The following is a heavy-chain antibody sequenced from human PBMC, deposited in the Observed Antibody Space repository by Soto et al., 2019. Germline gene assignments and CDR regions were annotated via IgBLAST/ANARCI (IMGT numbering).Heavy chain of an antibody. CDR3: AREKPYSGSWYHDY. V-gene: IGHV4-34*01. D-gene: IGHD6-13*01. Sequence: QVQLQQWGAGLLKPSETLSLTCAVYGGSFSGYYWSWIRQPPGKGLEWIGEINHSGSTNYNPSLKSRVTISVDTAKIQFSRKLGSVTAADTAVYYCAREKPYSGSWYHDYWGQGTLVTVSS. CDR1: GGSFSGYY. CDR2: INHSGST. J-gene: IGHJ4*02.